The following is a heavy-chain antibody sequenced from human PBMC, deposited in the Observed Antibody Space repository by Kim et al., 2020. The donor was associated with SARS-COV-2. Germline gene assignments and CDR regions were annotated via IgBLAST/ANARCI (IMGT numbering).Heavy chain of an antibody. CDR2: ISGSGGTT. V-gene: IGHV3-23*01. CDR1: GFIFRSND. Sequence: GGSLRLSCAASGFIFRSNDMSWVRQAPGKGLEWVSVISGSGGTTKYADSVKGRFTISRDISRDTLYLQMNSLRAEDTVVYYCAKGWAVWGQGTAVTVSS. D-gene: IGHD1-26*01. CDR3: AKGWAV. J-gene: IGHJ6*02.